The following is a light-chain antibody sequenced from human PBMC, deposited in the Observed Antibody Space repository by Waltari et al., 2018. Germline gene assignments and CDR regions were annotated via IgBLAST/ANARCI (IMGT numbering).Light chain of an antibody. V-gene: IGKV1-5*03. CDR3: HQYHSYST. Sequence: DIQMTQSPSTLSASVGDRVTITCRASQRISGWLAWYQQKPGKAPKLLFYKASNLQTGVPSRFSASGSGTEFTLIISSLQPDDFATYYCHQYHSYSTFGQGTKVEVK. CDR1: QRISGW. J-gene: IGKJ1*01. CDR2: KAS.